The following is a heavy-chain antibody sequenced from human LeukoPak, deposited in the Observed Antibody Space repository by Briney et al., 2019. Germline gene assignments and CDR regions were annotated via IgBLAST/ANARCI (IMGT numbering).Heavy chain of an antibody. D-gene: IGHD4-11*01. CDR1: GYTFSVYY. CDR3: ARDPSQYYYMDV. Sequence: ASVKVSCKASGYTFSVYYIHWVRQAPGQGLEWMGWMNPNSGGTNYAQKFKGRVTMTRDTSIGTAYMELSRLTSDDTAVYYCARDPSQYYYMDVWGKGTTVTVSS. J-gene: IGHJ6*03. V-gene: IGHV1-2*02. CDR2: MNPNSGGT.